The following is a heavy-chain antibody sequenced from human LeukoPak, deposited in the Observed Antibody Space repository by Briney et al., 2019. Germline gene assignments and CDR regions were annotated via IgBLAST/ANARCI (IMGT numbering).Heavy chain of an antibody. J-gene: IGHJ5*02. V-gene: IGHV4-4*02. D-gene: IGHD2-8*01. CDR1: GVSVRSYNY. Sequence: SGTLSLTCAVSGVSVRSYNYWSWVRQPPGKGLEWIGEINHSGSTNYNPSLKSRVTISVDTSKNQFSLKLSSVTAADTAVYYCARRDSIVLMVYRGANWFDPWGQGTLVTVSS. CDR3: ARRDSIVLMVYRGANWFDP. CDR2: INHSGST.